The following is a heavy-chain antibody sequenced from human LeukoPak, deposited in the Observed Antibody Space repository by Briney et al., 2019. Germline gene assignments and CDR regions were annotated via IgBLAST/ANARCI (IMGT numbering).Heavy chain of an antibody. Sequence: GGSLRLSCTASGFNFNNAWMSWVRQAPGKGLEWGGRIKSKSDGGTTDYNAPVRGRLTISRDDSRKTLYLQMNRLKTEDTAVYYCTSASGIGGQGTLVTVSS. CDR3: TSASGI. V-gene: IGHV3-15*01. J-gene: IGHJ4*02. CDR2: IKSKSDGGTT. D-gene: IGHD6-13*01. CDR1: GFNFNNAW.